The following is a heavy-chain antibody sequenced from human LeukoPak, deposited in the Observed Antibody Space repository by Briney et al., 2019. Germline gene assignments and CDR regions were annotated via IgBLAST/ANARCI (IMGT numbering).Heavy chain of an antibody. CDR3: ARRRTRAYMDV. CDR1: GGSFSGYY. CDR2: INHSGST. V-gene: IGHV4-34*01. J-gene: IGHJ6*03. Sequence: SETLSLTCAVYGGSFSGYYWSWIRQPPGKGLEWIGEINHSGSTNYNPSLKSRVTISVDTSKNQFSLKLSSVTAADTAVYYCARRRTRAYMDVWGKGTTVTVS.